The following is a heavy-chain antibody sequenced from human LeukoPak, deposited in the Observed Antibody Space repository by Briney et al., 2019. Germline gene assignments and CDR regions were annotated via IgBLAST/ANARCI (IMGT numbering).Heavy chain of an antibody. D-gene: IGHD3-22*01. CDR1: GFTLRSYG. J-gene: IGHJ4*02. V-gene: IGHV3-30*18. Sequence: GGSLTLSCAASGFTLRSYGMHWVRQSPGKGVEGVAVISYDGSNKDYADSVKGRFTISRDNSKNTLYLQMNSLRAEDTAVYYCAKDLEVITDDYWGQGTLVTVSS. CDR2: ISYDGSNK. CDR3: AKDLEVITDDY.